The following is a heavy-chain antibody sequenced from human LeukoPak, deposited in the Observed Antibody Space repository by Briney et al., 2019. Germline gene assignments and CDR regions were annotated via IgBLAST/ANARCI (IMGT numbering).Heavy chain of an antibody. CDR2: ISGSGGST. CDR1: GFTFSSYA. CDR3: TRSSRGYNYGYFDY. D-gene: IGHD5-18*01. J-gene: IGHJ4*02. V-gene: IGHV3-23*01. Sequence: GGSLRLSCAASGFTFSSYAMSWVRQAPGKGLEWVSAISGSGGSTYYADSVKGRFTISRDNSKNTLYLQMDSLRAEDTAVYYCTRSSRGYNYGYFDYWGQGTLVTVSS.